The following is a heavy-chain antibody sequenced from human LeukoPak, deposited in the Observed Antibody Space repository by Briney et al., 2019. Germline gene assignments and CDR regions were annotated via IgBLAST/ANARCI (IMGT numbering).Heavy chain of an antibody. CDR1: GFTFSSYG. Sequence: GRSLRLSCAASGFTFSSYGMSWVRQAPGKGLEWVSAISGSGGSTYYADSVKGRFTISRDNSKNTLYLQMNSLRAEDTAVYYCAKAPLTYSGSLPLYFDYWGQGTLVTVSS. CDR2: ISGSGGST. CDR3: AKAPLTYSGSLPLYFDY. D-gene: IGHD1-26*01. V-gene: IGHV3-23*01. J-gene: IGHJ4*02.